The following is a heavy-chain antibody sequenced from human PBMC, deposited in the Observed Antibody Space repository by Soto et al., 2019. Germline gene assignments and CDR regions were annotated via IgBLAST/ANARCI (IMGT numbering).Heavy chain of an antibody. D-gene: IGHD6-6*01. CDR2: IYDSESA. Sequence: QVQLQESGPGRVKASQTLSLICSVFGESFSSGGYYWSWIRHPPGKGLEWIGYIYDSESAYYNPSLKSRVTISMDTSKNHFAMKLSSVTAADTAVYYCARASSSSSAADYWGQGTLITVSS. V-gene: IGHV4-31*03. CDR1: GESFSSGGYY. CDR3: ARASSSSSAADY. J-gene: IGHJ4*02.